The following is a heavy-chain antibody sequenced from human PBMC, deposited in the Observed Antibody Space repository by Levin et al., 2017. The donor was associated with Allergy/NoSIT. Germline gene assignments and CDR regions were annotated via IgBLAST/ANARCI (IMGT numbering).Heavy chain of an antibody. CDR1: GFSFRSYS. V-gene: IGHV3-23*01. D-gene: IGHD6-19*01. CDR2: ISGSADTT. Sequence: LPGGSLRLSCAASGFSFRSYSMSWVRQVPGRGLECVSTISGSADTTYYADSVKGRFTISRDNSRSSLYLQMNSLRADDTAVYYCAQGGWYEYFDYWGQGTLVAVSS. CDR3: AQGGWYEYFDY. J-gene: IGHJ4*02.